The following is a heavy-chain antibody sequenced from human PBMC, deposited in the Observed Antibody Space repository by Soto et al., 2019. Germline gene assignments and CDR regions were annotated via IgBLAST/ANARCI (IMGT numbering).Heavy chain of an antibody. CDR2: IYTTGST. CDR3: TRDPSTTLGYGMDV. Sequence: EVQLVETGGGLIQPGGSLRLSCAASGFIASTTFMSWVRQAPGKGLEWVSVIYTTGSTYYADSVKGRFTISRDDSRNTVYLQMNGLRAEDTAVYYCTRDPSTTLGYGMDVWGQGTTVTVSS. V-gene: IGHV3-53*02. J-gene: IGHJ6*02. D-gene: IGHD3-3*01. CDR1: GFIASTTF.